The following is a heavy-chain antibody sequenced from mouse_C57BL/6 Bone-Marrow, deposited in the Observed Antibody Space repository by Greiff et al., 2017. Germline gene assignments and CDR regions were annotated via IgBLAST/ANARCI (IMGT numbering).Heavy chain of an antibody. J-gene: IGHJ2*01. Sequence: QVQLQQPGAELVKPGASVKLSCKASGYTFTSYWMHLVKQRPGRGLAWIGRLDPNSGGTKYNAKFKSKATLPVANPSTPAYRQLSSLTSEDSAVYYCARLRARSSGDYFDYWGQGTTLT. V-gene: IGHV1-72*01. CDR1: GYTFTSYW. CDR3: ARLRARSSGDYFDY. CDR2: LDPNSGGT. D-gene: IGHD3-3*01.